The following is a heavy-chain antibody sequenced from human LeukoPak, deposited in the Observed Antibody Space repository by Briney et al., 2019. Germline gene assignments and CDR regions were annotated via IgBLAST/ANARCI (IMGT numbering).Heavy chain of an antibody. V-gene: IGHV4-59*01. Sequence: PSETLSLTCTVSGGSISSYYWNWIRQPPGKGPEWIANIYYSGSTNYNPSLKSRVTISVDTPKNQFSLKLSSVTDADTAVYYCARGLYYDGWFDSWGQGTLVTVSS. CDR2: IYYSGST. CDR1: GGSISSYY. J-gene: IGHJ5*01. CDR3: ARGLYYDGWFDS. D-gene: IGHD3-22*01.